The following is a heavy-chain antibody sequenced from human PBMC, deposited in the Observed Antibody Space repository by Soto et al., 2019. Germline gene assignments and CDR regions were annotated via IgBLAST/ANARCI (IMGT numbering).Heavy chain of an antibody. J-gene: IGHJ6*02. Sequence: EVQLLESGGGLVQPGGSLRLSCAASGFTFSSCTMSWVRQAPGKGLEWVSAISGSGGSTYYGDSVKGRFTISRDNSKNTLYLQMNSLRAEDTAVYYCAKDQPTAVEVDVWGQGTTVTVSS. V-gene: IGHV3-23*01. CDR2: ISGSGGST. D-gene: IGHD6-19*01. CDR1: GFTFSSCT. CDR3: AKDQPTAVEVDV.